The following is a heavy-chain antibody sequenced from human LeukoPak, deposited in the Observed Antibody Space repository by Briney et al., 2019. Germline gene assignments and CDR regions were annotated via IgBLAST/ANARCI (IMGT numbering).Heavy chain of an antibody. CDR1: GGSISSYY. D-gene: IGHD4-17*01. CDR3: ARDRPALRGNYYGMDV. V-gene: IGHV4-59*01. Sequence: SETLSLTCTVSGGSISSYYWSWIRQPPGKGLEWIGYIYYSGSTNYNPSLKSRVTISVDTSKNQFSLKLSSVTAADTAVYYCARDRPALRGNYYGMDVWGQGTTVTVSS. J-gene: IGHJ6*02. CDR2: IYYSGST.